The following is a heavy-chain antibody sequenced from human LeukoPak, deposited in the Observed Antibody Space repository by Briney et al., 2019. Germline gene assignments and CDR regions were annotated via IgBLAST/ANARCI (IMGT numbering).Heavy chain of an antibody. CDR2: IHTSGKT. D-gene: IGHD6-13*01. CDR1: GGSISGYY. V-gene: IGHV4-4*07. CDR3: VRGGSAAAAVFDY. J-gene: IGHJ4*02. Sequence: PSESLSLTCTASGGSISGYYWSWLRQPAGEGLELIGHIHTSGKTNYNLSLKSRVSMSGGKCKNQFSLKLTSVTAGDTSVYYCVRGGSAAAAVFDYWGQGTLVTVSS.